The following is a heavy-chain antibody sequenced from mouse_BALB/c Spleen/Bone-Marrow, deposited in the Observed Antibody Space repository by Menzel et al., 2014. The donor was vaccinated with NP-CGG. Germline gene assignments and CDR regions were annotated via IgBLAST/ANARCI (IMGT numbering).Heavy chain of an antibody. CDR3: AITPSAMDY. CDR1: GFNIKDTD. D-gene: IGHD2-4*01. J-gene: IGHJ4*01. V-gene: IGHV14-3*02. CDR2: IDPANDNT. Sequence: DVQLVESGAELVKPGASVKLSCTASGFNIKDTDMHWVKQRPEQGMEWIGRIDPANDNTKHDPKFQGKATITADTSPNTVYLQLSSLTSEDTAVYYCAITPSAMDYWGQGTSVTVSS.